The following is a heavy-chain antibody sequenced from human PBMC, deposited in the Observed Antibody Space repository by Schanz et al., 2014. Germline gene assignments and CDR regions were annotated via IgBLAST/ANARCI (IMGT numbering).Heavy chain of an antibody. J-gene: IGHJ4*02. CDR1: GFSFSSYS. CDR3: ARVKGGFDY. V-gene: IGHV3-48*01. D-gene: IGHD3-16*01. CDR2: ISTTGSTI. Sequence: EVQLVESGGGLVQPGGSLRLSCAASGFSFSSYSLNWVRQAPGKGLEWVSYISTTGSTIYYADSVRGRFTISRDNAKNSLYLQMNSLRAEDTAVDYCARVKGGFDYWGQGTLVTVSS.